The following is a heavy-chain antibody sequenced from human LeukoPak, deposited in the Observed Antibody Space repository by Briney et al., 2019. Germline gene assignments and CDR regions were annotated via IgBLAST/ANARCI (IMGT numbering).Heavy chain of an antibody. CDR3: AREANWRFPILGLGMVV. Sequence: SQTLSLTRAISGDRVSSNSACWNWVRLPASSGIGWQGMTYYKSKWYNNYAVSVTSRIPTNPDTSKNQFSLQLNSVTPEDTAVYYCAREANWRFPILGLGMVVWGAGAT. J-gene: IGHJ6*02. CDR1: GDRVSSNSAC. D-gene: IGHD7-27*01. V-gene: IGHV6-1*01. CDR2: TYYKSKWYN.